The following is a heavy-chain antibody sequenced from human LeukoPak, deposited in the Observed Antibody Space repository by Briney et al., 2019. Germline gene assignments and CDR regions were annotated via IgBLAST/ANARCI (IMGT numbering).Heavy chain of an antibody. CDR2: VSPPGGGT. J-gene: IGHJ4*02. Sequence: PGGSLRLSCAASGFTFIDYGMSWVRQAPGKGLEWVSGVSPPGGGTYYADSVKGRFTISRDDSRNTLSLQMNSLRVEDTAVYYCARDLAWGAFDYWGQGILVAVSS. D-gene: IGHD7-27*01. CDR1: GFTFIDYG. CDR3: ARDLAWGAFDY. V-gene: IGHV3-23*01.